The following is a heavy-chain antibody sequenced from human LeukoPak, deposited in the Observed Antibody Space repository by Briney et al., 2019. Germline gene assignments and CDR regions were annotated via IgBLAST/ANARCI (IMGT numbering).Heavy chain of an antibody. D-gene: IGHD5-12*01. V-gene: IGHV4-34*01. Sequence: SETLSLTCAVYGGSFSGYYWSWIRQPPGKGLEWIGEINHSGSTNYNPSLKSRVTISVDTSKNQFSLKLSSVTAANTAVYYCARGRARMTRAYFDYWGQGTLVTVSS. CDR2: INHSGST. CDR1: GGSFSGYY. CDR3: ARGRARMTRAYFDY. J-gene: IGHJ4*02.